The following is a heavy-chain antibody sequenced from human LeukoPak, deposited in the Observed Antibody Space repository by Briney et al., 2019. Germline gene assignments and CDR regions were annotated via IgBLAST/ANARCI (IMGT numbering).Heavy chain of an antibody. D-gene: IGHD2-21*02. V-gene: IGHV1-18*01. CDR2: INTNNGNT. CDR1: GYTFSTYG. Sequence: GASVKVSCKASGYTFSTYGLMWVRQAPGQGLEWMGWINTNNGNTNYAQKFQGRVTMTTDTSTSTGYMELRSLRSDDTAVYYCAWKRCTGDCYLFDPWGQGTLVTVSS. CDR3: AWKRCTGDCYLFDP. J-gene: IGHJ5*02.